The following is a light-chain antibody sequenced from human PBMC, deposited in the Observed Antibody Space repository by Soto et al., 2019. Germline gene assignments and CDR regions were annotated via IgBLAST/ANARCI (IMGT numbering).Light chain of an antibody. CDR1: QSVSSY. CDR2: DAS. V-gene: IGKV3-11*01. Sequence: EIVLTQSPAAVSLSPWERTTLSCRASQSVSSYLAWYQQKPGQAPRLLIYDASNGATGIPARFSGSGSGTDFTLTISSLEPEDFAVYYCQQRSNWPLLAFGPGTKVDIK. J-gene: IGKJ3*01. CDR3: QQRSNWPLLA.